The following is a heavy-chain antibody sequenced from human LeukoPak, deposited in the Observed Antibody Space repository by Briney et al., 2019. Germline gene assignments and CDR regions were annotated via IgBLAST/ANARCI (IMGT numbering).Heavy chain of an antibody. V-gene: IGHV4-59*01. D-gene: IGHD2-2*01. Sequence: SETLSLTCTVSGGSISSYYWSWIRQPPGKGLEWIGYIYYSGSTNYNPSLKSRVTISVDTSKNQFSLKLSSVTAADTAVYYCARVEGDCSSTSCSSYMDVWGKGTTVTVSS. CDR3: ARVEGDCSSTSCSSYMDV. CDR1: GGSISSYY. CDR2: IYYSGST. J-gene: IGHJ6*03.